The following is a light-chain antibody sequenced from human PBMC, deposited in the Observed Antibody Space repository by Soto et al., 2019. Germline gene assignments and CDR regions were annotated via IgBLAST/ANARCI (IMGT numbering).Light chain of an antibody. V-gene: IGKV3-20*01. CDR3: QQYGSSGT. CDR2: GAS. J-gene: IGKJ1*01. Sequence: EILFTQSPGTLSLSPGERVTLSCRASQSVSNNYLAWYQPKPGAAPRLLIYGASNRATGIPDRLSASGSGTDFTLPIRRLEPEDFAVYYCQQYGSSGTFGQGTKVDIK. CDR1: QSVSNNY.